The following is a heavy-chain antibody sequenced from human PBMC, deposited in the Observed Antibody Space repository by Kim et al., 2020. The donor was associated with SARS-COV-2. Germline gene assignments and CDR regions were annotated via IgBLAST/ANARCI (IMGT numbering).Heavy chain of an antibody. V-gene: IGHV3-9*01. CDR3: AKDMRSGTTYSFDY. D-gene: IGHD2-2*01. J-gene: IGHJ4*02. Sequence: ASSVKGRLTMSSGKAKNSLYLQMNSVRAEDTALYYCAKDMRSGTTYSFDYWGQGTLVTVSS.